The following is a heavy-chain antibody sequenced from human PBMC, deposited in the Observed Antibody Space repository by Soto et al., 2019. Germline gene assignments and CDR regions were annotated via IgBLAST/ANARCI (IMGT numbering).Heavy chain of an antibody. CDR3: ARSMLMVRGVIDY. J-gene: IGHJ4*02. CDR1: GFTFSSYG. V-gene: IGHV3-33*01. D-gene: IGHD3-10*01. Sequence: GGSLRLSCAASGFTFSSYGMHWVRQAPGKGLEWVAVIWYDGSNKYYADSVKGRFTISRDNSKNTLYLQMNSLRAEDTAVYYCARSMLMVRGVIDYWGQGTLVTVSS. CDR2: IWYDGSNK.